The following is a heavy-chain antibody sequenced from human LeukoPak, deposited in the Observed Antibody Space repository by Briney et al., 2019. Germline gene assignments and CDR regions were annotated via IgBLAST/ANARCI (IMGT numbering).Heavy chain of an antibody. Sequence: GGSLRLSCAASGFIVSDDYISWVRQAPGKGLEWVSVIYSGGATFYADSVKGRFTISRDNSKNTVHLQMNSLRAEDTAVYYCASGGKYCTGGACYGDWGQGTLVTVSS. J-gene: IGHJ4*02. CDR3: ASGGKYCTGGACYGD. V-gene: IGHV3-53*01. CDR2: IYSGGAT. D-gene: IGHD2-8*02. CDR1: GFIVSDDY.